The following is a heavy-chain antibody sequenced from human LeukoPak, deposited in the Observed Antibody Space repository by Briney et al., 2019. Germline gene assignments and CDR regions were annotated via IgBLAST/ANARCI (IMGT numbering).Heavy chain of an antibody. CDR1: GFTFSRYW. J-gene: IGHJ1*01. CDR3: ATPAAGPGAEYSQY. V-gene: IGHV3-21*01. Sequence: GGSLRLSCAASGFTFSRYWMHWVRQAPGKGLEWVSSIDYSSNYIYTADSVKGRFTTSRDNAKNSLDLQMNSLKAEDTAVYYCATPAAGPGAEYSQYWGQGTLVIVSS. CDR2: IDYSSNYI. D-gene: IGHD6-13*01.